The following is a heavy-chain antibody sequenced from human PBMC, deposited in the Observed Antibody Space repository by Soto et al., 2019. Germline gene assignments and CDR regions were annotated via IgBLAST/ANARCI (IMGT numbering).Heavy chain of an antibody. Sequence: ASVKVSCKASGYTFTSYDINWVRHATGQGLEWMGWMNPNSGNTGYAQKFQGRVTMTRNTSISTAYMELSSLRSEDTAVYYCARDGDCEEAFDYWGQGTLVTVSS. V-gene: IGHV1-8*01. J-gene: IGHJ4*02. D-gene: IGHD2-21*01. CDR3: ARDGDCEEAFDY. CDR1: GYTFTSYD. CDR2: MNPNSGNT.